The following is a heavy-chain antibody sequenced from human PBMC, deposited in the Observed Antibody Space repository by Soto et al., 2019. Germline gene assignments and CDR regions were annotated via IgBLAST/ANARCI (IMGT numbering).Heavy chain of an antibody. CDR2: IYWDDDK. V-gene: IGHV2-5*02. Sequence: QITLKESGPTLVKHTQPLTLTCTFSGFSLSTSGVGVGWIRQPPGKALEWLALIYWDDDKRYSRSLKSRLTITKDTSKNQVVLTMTNMDPVDTATYYCVTGPVEYSSSAVDYWGQGTLVTVSS. D-gene: IGHD6-6*01. J-gene: IGHJ4*02. CDR1: GFSLSTSGVG. CDR3: VTGPVEYSSSAVDY.